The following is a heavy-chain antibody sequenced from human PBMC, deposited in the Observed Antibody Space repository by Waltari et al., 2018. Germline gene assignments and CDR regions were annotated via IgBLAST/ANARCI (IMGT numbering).Heavy chain of an antibody. J-gene: IGHJ6*03. Sequence: QVQLQESGPGLVEPSETLSLTCTVSGGSISSHYWSWIRQPPGKGLEWIGYIYYSGSTNYNPSLKSRVTISVDTSKNQFSLKLSSVTAADTAVYYCAREIAAAGTDYYYYYMDVWGKGTTVTVSS. CDR2: IYYSGST. V-gene: IGHV4-59*11. CDR1: GGSISSHY. CDR3: AREIAAAGTDYYYYYMDV. D-gene: IGHD6-13*01.